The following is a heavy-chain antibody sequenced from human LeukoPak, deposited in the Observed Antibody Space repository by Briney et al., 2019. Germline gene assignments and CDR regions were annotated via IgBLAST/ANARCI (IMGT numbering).Heavy chain of an antibody. D-gene: IGHD3-10*01. CDR2: INGGGSPI. CDR3: AKLPTPSRSGSYYNRNDAFDI. CDR1: GFTFSRDS. V-gene: IGHV3-48*01. Sequence: HPGGSLRLSCAASGFTFSRDSMNWVRQAPGKGLEWVSYINGGGSPIFYADSVRGRFTISRDNAKNSLHLQMNSLRAEDTAVYYCAKLPTPSRSGSYYNRNDAFDIWGQGTMVTVSS. J-gene: IGHJ3*02.